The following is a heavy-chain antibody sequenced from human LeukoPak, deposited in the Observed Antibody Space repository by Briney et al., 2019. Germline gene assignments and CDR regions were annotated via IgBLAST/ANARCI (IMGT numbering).Heavy chain of an antibody. CDR1: GFTFSSYW. CDR2: IKQDGSEK. D-gene: IGHD6-13*01. J-gene: IGHJ4*02. Sequence: SGGSLRLSCAASGFTFSSYWMNWVRQAPGKGLAWVANIKQDGSEKYYVDSVKGRFTISRDNAKNSLYLQMNSLRVEDTAIYYCAREGGSWYLPRYYFDYWGQGTLVTVSS. CDR3: AREGGSWYLPRYYFDY. V-gene: IGHV3-7*01.